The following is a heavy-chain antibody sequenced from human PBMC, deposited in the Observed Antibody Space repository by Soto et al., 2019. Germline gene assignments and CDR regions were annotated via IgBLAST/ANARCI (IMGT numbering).Heavy chain of an antibody. Sequence: GGSLRLSCAASGFTFSSYAMSWVRQAPGKGLEWVPAISGSGGSTYYADSVKGRFTISRDNSKNTLYLQMNSLRAEDTAVYYCAKGSWSGYYTYFDYWGQGTLVTVSS. J-gene: IGHJ4*02. D-gene: IGHD3-3*01. CDR2: ISGSGGST. V-gene: IGHV3-23*01. CDR1: GFTFSSYA. CDR3: AKGSWSGYYTYFDY.